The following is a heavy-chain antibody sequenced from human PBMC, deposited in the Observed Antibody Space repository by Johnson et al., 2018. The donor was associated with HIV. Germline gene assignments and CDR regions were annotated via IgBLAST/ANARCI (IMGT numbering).Heavy chain of an antibody. CDR1: GFSFSSYA. J-gene: IGHJ3*02. Sequence: QVQLVESGGGVVQPGRSLRLSCAASGFSFSSYAMHWVRQAPGKGLEWVAIISYDGSNKYYADSVKGRFTISRDNSKNTLYLQMSSLRADDTAVHYCARDWEGYAFDIWGQGTMVTVSS. CDR2: ISYDGSNK. D-gene: IGHD1-26*01. CDR3: ARDWEGYAFDI. V-gene: IGHV3-30*04.